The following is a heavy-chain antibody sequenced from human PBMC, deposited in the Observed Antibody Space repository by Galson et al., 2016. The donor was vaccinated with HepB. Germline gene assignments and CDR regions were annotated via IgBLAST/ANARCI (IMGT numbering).Heavy chain of an antibody. CDR2: VYSSGTT. V-gene: IGHV3-53*01. CDR1: GFTVSSNY. Sequence: SLRLSCAASGFTVSSNYMNWVRQAPGKGLEWVSLVYSSGTTYYPESVKGRFTISRDTSKNTLYLQTNSLRDEDTAVDYCAREGHDTYGMDVWGQGTTVTVSS. CDR3: AREGHDTYGMDV. J-gene: IGHJ6*02.